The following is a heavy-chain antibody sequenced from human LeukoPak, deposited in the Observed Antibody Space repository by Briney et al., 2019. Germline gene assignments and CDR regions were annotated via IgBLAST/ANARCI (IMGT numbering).Heavy chain of an antibody. CDR1: GGTFSSYA. CDR3: ASRGVVQAAMHYYYGMDV. V-gene: IGHV1-69*13. Sequence: ASVKVSCKASGGTFSSYAISWVRQAPGQGLEWMGGIIPIFGTANYAQKFQGRVTITADESTSTAYMELSSLRSEDTAVYYCASRGVVQAAMHYYYGMDVWGKGTTVTVSS. J-gene: IGHJ6*04. D-gene: IGHD2-2*01. CDR2: IIPIFGTA.